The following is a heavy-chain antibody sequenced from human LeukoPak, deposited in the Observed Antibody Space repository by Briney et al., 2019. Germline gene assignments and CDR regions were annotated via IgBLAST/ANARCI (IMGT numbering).Heavy chain of an antibody. CDR1: GFTFSSYA. Sequence: GGSLRLSCAASGFTFSSYAMSWVRQAPGKGLEWVSAIGGSGANTYYADSVKGRFAISRDNSKNTLYLQTNSLRGEDTAVYYCASGNSHAFDIWGQGTMVTVSS. J-gene: IGHJ3*02. CDR3: ASGNSHAFDI. V-gene: IGHV3-23*01. CDR2: IGGSGANT. D-gene: IGHD6-25*01.